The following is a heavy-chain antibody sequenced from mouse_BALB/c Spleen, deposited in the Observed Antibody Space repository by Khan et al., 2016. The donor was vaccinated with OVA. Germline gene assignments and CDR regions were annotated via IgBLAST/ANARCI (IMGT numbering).Heavy chain of an antibody. J-gene: IGHJ2*01. Sequence: MQLEESGPELVRPGASVKISCKASGYSFTGYFMNWVMQRHGKSLEWIGRINPHIGETFYNQRFKDKATLTVDESSSTAHMELRSLASEDSAVYYCTRIYRSDFDYWGQGTTLTVSS. CDR2: INPHIGET. CDR3: TRIYRSDFDY. CDR1: GYSFTGYF. V-gene: IGHV1-20*02. D-gene: IGHD1-1*01.